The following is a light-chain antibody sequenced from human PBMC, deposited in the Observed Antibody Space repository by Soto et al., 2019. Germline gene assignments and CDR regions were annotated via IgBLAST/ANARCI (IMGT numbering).Light chain of an antibody. CDR1: QDISNY. CDR3: LQDYNYPFT. CDR2: GAS. Sequence: IQLTQSPSFLSASVGDRVTITCRASQDISNYLAWYQQKPGKAPQILIYGASTLQTGVASRFSGSGSATDFTLTISSLQPEDSAAYYCLQDYNYPFTFGQGTKVDIK. V-gene: IGKV1-6*01. J-gene: IGKJ2*01.